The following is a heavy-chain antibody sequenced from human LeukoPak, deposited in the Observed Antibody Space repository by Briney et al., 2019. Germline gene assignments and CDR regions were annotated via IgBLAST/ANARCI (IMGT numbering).Heavy chain of an antibody. J-gene: IGHJ4*02. CDR3: AREELYSSGYTVDY. CDR2: ISSSSSYI. V-gene: IGHV3-21*01. D-gene: IGHD3-10*01. Sequence: PGGSLRLSCAASGFTFSSYGMHWVRQATGKGLEWVSSISSSSSYIYYTDSVRGRFTVSRDNANNSVYLQMNSLRAEDTAVYYCAREELYSSGYTVDYWGQGTLVTVSS. CDR1: GFTFSSYG.